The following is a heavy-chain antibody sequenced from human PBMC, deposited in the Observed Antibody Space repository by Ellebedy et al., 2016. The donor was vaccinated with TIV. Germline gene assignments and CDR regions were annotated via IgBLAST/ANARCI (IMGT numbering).Heavy chain of an antibody. Sequence: GESLKISCAASGFTFSSYAMSWVRQAPGKGLEWVSGIPGSGSPTTYADSVKGRFTISRDNSKSTLFLQMSSLRADDTALYYCAKGYSDWFGGDWGQGTLVTVSS. D-gene: IGHD3-10*01. CDR2: IPGSGSPT. CDR1: GFTFSSYA. V-gene: IGHV3-23*01. J-gene: IGHJ1*01. CDR3: AKGYSDWFGGD.